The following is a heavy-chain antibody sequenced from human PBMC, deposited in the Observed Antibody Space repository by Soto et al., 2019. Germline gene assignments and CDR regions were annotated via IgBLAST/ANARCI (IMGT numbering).Heavy chain of an antibody. J-gene: IGHJ4*02. CDR3: VRDLLGSGGHFDY. CDR2: IWYDGSNT. D-gene: IGHD7-27*01. V-gene: IGHV3-33*01. CDR1: GFIFSSFG. Sequence: QVQLVDSGGGVVQPGRSLRLSCAASGFIFSSFGMHWVRQAPGKGLEWVAHIWYDGSNTYYADSVKGRFTISRDNSRNTLYLQMNSLGAEDTAVYHCVRDLLGSGGHFDYWGQGTLVTISS.